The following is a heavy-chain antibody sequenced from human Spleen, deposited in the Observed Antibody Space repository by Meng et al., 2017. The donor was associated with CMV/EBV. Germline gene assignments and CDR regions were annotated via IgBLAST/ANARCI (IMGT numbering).Heavy chain of an antibody. V-gene: IGHV3-23*01. D-gene: IGHD3-3*01. CDR3: ARAYYTDAFDL. CDR1: GFTFSSYA. CDR2: ISGSGAST. Sequence: GGSLRLSCAASGFTFSSYAMSWVRQAPGKGLDWVSAISGSGASTYYADSVKGRFTISRDNSKDTVYLQMSSLRVADSAVYYCARAYYTDAFDLWGQGTVVTVSS. J-gene: IGHJ3*01.